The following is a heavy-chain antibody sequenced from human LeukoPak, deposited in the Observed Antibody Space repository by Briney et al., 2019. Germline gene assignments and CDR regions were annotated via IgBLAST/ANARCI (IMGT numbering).Heavy chain of an antibody. Sequence: SETLSLTCTVSGGSISSSSYYWGWIRQPPEKGLEWIGSIYYSGSTYYNPSLKSRVTISVDTSKNQFSLKLSSVTAADTAVYYCARHLEMATMAYYLDYWGQGTLVTVSS. CDR3: ARHLEMATMAYYLDY. J-gene: IGHJ4*02. CDR2: IYYSGST. D-gene: IGHD5-24*01. CDR1: GGSISSSSYY. V-gene: IGHV4-39*01.